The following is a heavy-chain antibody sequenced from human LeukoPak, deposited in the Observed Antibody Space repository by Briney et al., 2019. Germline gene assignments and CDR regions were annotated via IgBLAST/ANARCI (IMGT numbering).Heavy chain of an antibody. CDR3: ASGLLWFVCHY. V-gene: IGHV3-30-3*01. J-gene: IGHJ4*02. CDR1: GFTFSSYA. Sequence: GGSLRLSCAAPGFTFSSYAMHWVRQAPGKGLEWVAVISYDGSNKYYADSVKGRFTISRDNSKNTLYLQMNSLRAEDTAVYYCASGLLWFVCHYWGQGTLVTVSS. D-gene: IGHD3-10*01. CDR2: ISYDGSNK.